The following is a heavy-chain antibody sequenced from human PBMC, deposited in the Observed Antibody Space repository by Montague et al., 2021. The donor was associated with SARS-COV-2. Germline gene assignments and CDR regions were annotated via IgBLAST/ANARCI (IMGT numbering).Heavy chain of an antibody. Sequence: SLRLSCAASGFTFSYYAMSWVRQAPGKGLEWVSTISGSGDTTYYADSVKGRFTISRDNSKNTLYLRMNSLRAEDTAVYYCAKAHYYDSSGYYFWGQGTLVTVSS. CDR1: GFTFSYYA. CDR2: ISGSGDTT. V-gene: IGHV3-23*01. D-gene: IGHD3-22*01. CDR3: AKAHYYDSSGYYF. J-gene: IGHJ4*02.